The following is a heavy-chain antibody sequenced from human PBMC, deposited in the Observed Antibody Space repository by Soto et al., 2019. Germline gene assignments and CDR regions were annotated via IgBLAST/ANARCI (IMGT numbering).Heavy chain of an antibody. Sequence: QVQLVQSGAEVKKPGASVKVSCKVSGYTLTELSMHWVRQAPGKGLEWMGGFDPEDGETIYAQKFQGRVTMTEDTSTDTAYMELRSLRTQHTAMQYCTTQCISTSGSTHYYYYGMDVWGQGTTVTVSS. D-gene: IGHD2-2*01. J-gene: IGHJ6*02. CDR3: TTQCISTSGSTHYYYYGMDV. V-gene: IGHV1-24*01. CDR1: GYTLTELS. CDR2: FDPEDGET.